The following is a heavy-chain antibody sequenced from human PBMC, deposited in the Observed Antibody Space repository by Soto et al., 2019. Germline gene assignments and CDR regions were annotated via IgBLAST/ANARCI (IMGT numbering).Heavy chain of an antibody. V-gene: IGHV3-33*01. J-gene: IGHJ4*02. CDR3: ARDGDNYDFLSAPTAQREYYFDY. CDR1: GFTFSSYG. D-gene: IGHD3-3*01. CDR2: IWYDGSNK. Sequence: QVQLVESGGGVVQPGRSLRLSCAASGFTFSSYGMHWVRQAPGKGLEWVAVIWYDGSNKYYADSVKGRFTISRDNSKNTLYLQMNSLRAEDTAVYYCARDGDNYDFLSAPTAQREYYFDYWGQGTLVTVSS.